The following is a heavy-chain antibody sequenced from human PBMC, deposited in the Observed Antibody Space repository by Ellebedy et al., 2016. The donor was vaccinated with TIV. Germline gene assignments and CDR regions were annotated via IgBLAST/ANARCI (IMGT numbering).Heavy chain of an antibody. J-gene: IGHJ4*02. Sequence: SETLSLXCTVSGGSISSSDYYWTWIRQPPGKGLEWIGHIYYSGSTYDNPSLKSRVTISLDKSKNQFSLKLRSVTAADTAVYYCARIGVWRLGFCGGGPCYHDYWGQGTLVTVSS. V-gene: IGHV4-30-4*01. D-gene: IGHD2-15*01. CDR1: GGSISSSDYY. CDR3: ARIGVWRLGFCGGGPCYHDY. CDR2: IYYSGST.